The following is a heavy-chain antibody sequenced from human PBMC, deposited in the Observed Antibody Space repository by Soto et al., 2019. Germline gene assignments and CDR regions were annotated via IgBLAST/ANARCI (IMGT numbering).Heavy chain of an antibody. CDR1: GGSISSGGYY. CDR2: IYYSGST. J-gene: IGHJ3*02. V-gene: IGHV4-31*03. Sequence: SETLSLTCTVSGGSISSGGYYWSWIRQHPGKGLEWIGYIYYSGSTYYNPSLKSRVTISVDTSKNQFSLKLSSVTAADTAVYYCAREDIVVVPAAMPGAFDIWGQGTMVT. D-gene: IGHD2-2*01. CDR3: AREDIVVVPAAMPGAFDI.